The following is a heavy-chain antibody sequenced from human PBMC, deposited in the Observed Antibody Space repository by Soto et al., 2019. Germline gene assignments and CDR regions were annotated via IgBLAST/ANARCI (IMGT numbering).Heavy chain of an antibody. V-gene: IGHV3-11*01. CDR2: ISNSGNTI. J-gene: IGHJ3*02. CDR1: AFTLTDYY. CDR3: ARIGDCGGDCYAFDI. Sequence: QVQLVESGGGSVKPGGSLRLSCEASAFTLTDYYMSWSRQAPGKGLEWLSYISNSGNTIYYADSVKGRFTISRDSAKNSLFLQMNSLRAEDTAVYYCARIGDCGGDCYAFDICGQGTMVSVSS. D-gene: IGHD2-21*02.